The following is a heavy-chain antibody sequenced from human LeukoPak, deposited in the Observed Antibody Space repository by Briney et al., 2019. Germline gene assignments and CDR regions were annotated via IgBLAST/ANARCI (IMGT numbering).Heavy chain of an antibody. J-gene: IGHJ6*02. D-gene: IGHD3-10*01. CDR2: ISGSGGST. CDR3: AKVRGSQLWFGESVDYYYYGMDV. Sequence: GGSLRLSCAASGFTFSSYAMSWVRQAPGKGLEWVSAISGSGGSTYYADSVKGRFTISRDNSKNTLYLQMNSLRAEDTAVYYCAKVRGSQLWFGESVDYYYYGMDVWGQGTTVTVSS. V-gene: IGHV3-23*01. CDR1: GFTFSSYA.